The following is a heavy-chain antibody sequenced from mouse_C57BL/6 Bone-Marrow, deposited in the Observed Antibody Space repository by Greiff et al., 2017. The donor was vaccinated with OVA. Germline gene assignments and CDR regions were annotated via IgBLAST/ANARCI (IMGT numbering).Heavy chain of an antibody. Sequence: VQLQQPGAELVKPGASVKMSCKASGYTFTSYWITWVKQRPGQGLEWIGDIYPGSGRTNFNEKFKSKATLTVDTSSSTAYMHLSSLTSEDSAVYYCAKKGLLWLRRGFDYWGQGTTLTVST. D-gene: IGHD2-2*01. V-gene: IGHV1-55*01. J-gene: IGHJ2*01. CDR2: IYPGSGRT. CDR3: AKKGLLWLRRGFDY. CDR1: GYTFTSYW.